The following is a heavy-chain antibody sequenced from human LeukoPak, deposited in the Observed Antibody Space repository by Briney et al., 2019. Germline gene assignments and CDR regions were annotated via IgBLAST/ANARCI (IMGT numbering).Heavy chain of an antibody. D-gene: IGHD4-11*01. CDR2: INPNNGGT. J-gene: IGHJ6*03. V-gene: IGHV1-2*02. CDR3: AKDRDTVTTPYAPRGYMDV. CDR1: GYTFTAYY. Sequence: GASVRVSCKASGYTFTAYYVHWVRLAPGQGLEWMGWINPNNGGTNFPQKFQDRVTMTRDTSISTAYMELSRLRSDDTAVYYCAKDRDTVTTPYAPRGYMDVWGKGTTVTVSS.